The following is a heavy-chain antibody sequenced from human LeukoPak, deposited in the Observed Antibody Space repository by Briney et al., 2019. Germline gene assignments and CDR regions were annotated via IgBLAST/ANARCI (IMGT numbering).Heavy chain of an antibody. J-gene: IGHJ5*02. V-gene: IGHV1-2*06. CDR2: INPNGGGT. CDR3: ASESSYGS. Sequence: ASVKVSCKASGYTYTAYYMHWVRQAAGQGLEWMGRINPNGGGTNYAQKFQGRVTMTRDTSISTAYMELSRLRSDDTAVYFCASESSYGSWGQGTLVTVSS. D-gene: IGHD5-18*01. CDR1: GYTYTAYY.